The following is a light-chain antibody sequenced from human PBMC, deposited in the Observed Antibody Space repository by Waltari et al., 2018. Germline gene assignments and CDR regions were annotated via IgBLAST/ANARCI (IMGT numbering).Light chain of an antibody. CDR1: KTVGSSS. CDR3: QQHGTLPAT. J-gene: IGKJ1*01. Sequence: ELVLTQSPGTASLSPGEIVTLSCWASKTVGSSSLAWYQQKPGQSPRLVIYRASRRATGLPDRFSGSGAGTEFSLTIIRLEPEDFAVYYCQQHGTLPATFGQGTKVEIK. CDR2: RAS. V-gene: IGKV3-20*01.